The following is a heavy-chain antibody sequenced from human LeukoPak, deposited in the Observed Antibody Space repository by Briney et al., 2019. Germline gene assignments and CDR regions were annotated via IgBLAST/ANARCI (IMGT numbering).Heavy chain of an antibody. J-gene: IGHJ5*02. V-gene: IGHV1-69*04. D-gene: IGHD6-6*01. CDR1: GGTFSSYA. CDR2: IIPILGIA. CDR3: ARESGGVYSSSTLNWFDP. Sequence: SVKVSCKASGGTFSSYAISWVRQAPGQGLEWMGRIIPILGIANYAQKFQGRVTITADKSTSTAYMELSSLRSEDTAVYYCARESGGVYSSSTLNWFDPWGQGALITVSP.